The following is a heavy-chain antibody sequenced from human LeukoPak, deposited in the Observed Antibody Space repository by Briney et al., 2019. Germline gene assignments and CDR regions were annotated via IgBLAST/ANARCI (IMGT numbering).Heavy chain of an antibody. V-gene: IGHV3-7*03. D-gene: IGHD2/OR15-2a*01. CDR1: GFILRSYW. CDR2: IKQDGNEK. Sequence: GGSLRLSCVASGFILRSYWMSWVRQAPGKRLEWVANIKQDGNEKHYLDSVKGRFTISRDNTKNSLYLQMNSLRAEDTAMYYCATGLWTYDNWGQGTLVTVSS. J-gene: IGHJ4*02. CDR3: ATGLWTYDN.